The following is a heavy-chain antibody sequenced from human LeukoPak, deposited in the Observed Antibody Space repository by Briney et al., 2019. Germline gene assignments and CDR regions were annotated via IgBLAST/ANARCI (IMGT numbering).Heavy chain of an antibody. CDR1: GGSISSYY. D-gene: IGHD2-8*01. J-gene: IGHJ3*02. CDR3: ASGQYCTNGVCYHDAFDI. V-gene: IGHV4-59*01. Sequence: SETLSLTCTVSGGSISSYYWSWIRQPPGKGLEWIGYIYYSGSTNYNPSLKSRVTISVDTSKNQFSLKLSSVTAADTAVYYCASGQYCTNGVCYHDAFDIWGQGTMVTVSS. CDR2: IYYSGST.